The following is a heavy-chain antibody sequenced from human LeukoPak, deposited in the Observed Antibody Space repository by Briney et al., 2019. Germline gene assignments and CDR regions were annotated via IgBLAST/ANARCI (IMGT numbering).Heavy chain of an antibody. J-gene: IGHJ3*02. D-gene: IGHD3-9*01. CDR1: GFTFSSYA. CDR3: AKLHYDILTGYFPDAFDI. CDR2: ISGSGGST. Sequence: GGSLRLSCAASGFTFSSYAMSWVRQAPGKGLEWVSAISGSGGSTYYAGSVKGRFTISRDNSKNTLYLQMNSLRAEDTAVYYCAKLHYDILTGYFPDAFDIWGQGTMVTVSS. V-gene: IGHV3-23*01.